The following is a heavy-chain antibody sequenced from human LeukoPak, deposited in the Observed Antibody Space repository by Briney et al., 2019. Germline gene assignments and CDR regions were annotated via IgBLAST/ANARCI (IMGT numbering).Heavy chain of an antibody. D-gene: IGHD3-22*01. Sequence: QAGGSLRLSCAASGFTFSSYWMSWVRQAPGKGLEWVANIKQDGSEKYYVDSVKGRFTISRDNAKNSLYLQMNSLRAEDTAVYYCAREATYFYDSSGSTHLLGDAFDIWGQGTMVTVSS. CDR3: AREATYFYDSSGSTHLLGDAFDI. CDR2: IKQDGSEK. J-gene: IGHJ3*02. CDR1: GFTFSSYW. V-gene: IGHV3-7*01.